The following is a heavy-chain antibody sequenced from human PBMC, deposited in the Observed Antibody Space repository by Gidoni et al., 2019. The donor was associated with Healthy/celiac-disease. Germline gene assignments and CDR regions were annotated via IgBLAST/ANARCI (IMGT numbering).Heavy chain of an antibody. J-gene: IGHJ4*02. CDR3: AREGYSSSWYPPYFDY. V-gene: IGHV3-53*01. Sequence: EVQLVESGGGLIQPGGSLRLSCAAAGFTVSSNYMSWVRQAPGKGLELVSVISSGGSTYYADSVKGRFTISRDNSKNTLYLQMNSLRAEDTAVYYCAREGYSSSWYPPYFDYWGQGTLVTVSS. CDR1: GFTVSSNY. CDR2: ISSGGST. D-gene: IGHD6-13*01.